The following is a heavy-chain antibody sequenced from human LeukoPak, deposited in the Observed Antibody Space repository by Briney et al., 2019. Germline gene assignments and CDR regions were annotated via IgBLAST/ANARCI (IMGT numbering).Heavy chain of an antibody. CDR1: GYTFSSYA. D-gene: IGHD1-26*01. CDR3: VSGSPAGDY. J-gene: IGHJ4*02. V-gene: IGHV3-21*01. CDR2: ISSSSRYI. Sequence: AGSLRPSCAASGYTFSSYAMSWVRQAPGKGLEWVSSISSSSRYIYYADSVKGRFTISRDNAKNSLFLQMNSLRAEDTAVYYCVSGSPAGDYWGQGTLVTVSS.